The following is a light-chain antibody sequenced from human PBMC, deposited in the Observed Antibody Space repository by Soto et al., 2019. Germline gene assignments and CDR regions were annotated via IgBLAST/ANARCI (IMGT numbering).Light chain of an antibody. CDR1: SGSVSTSHF. Sequence: QTVVTQEPSFSVSPGGTVTLTCGLRSGSVSTSHFASWYQQTPGQAPRTLIYSTNTRSSGVPDRFSGSKSGTSASLAITGLQAEDEADYYCQSFDGILSGVIFGGGTKLTVL. CDR3: QSFDGILSGVI. V-gene: IGLV8-61*01. J-gene: IGLJ2*01. CDR2: STN.